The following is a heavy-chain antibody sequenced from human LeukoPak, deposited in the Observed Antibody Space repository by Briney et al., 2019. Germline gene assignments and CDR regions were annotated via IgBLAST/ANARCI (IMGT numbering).Heavy chain of an antibody. D-gene: IGHD4-17*01. V-gene: IGHV1-46*01. CDR2: INPNAGST. CDR3: AKDRELTVTTIGNVGEFDY. CDR1: GYTFTNHH. J-gene: IGHJ4*02. Sequence: ASVKVSCKASGYTFTNHHIHWVRQAPGQGLEWMGVINPNAGSTNYPQKFQGRVTMTRDTSTSTVYMELSSLRSEDSAVYFGAKDRELTVTTIGNVGEFDYWGQGTLVTVSS.